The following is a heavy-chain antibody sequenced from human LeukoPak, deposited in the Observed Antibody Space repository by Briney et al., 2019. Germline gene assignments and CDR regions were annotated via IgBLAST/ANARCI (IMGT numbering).Heavy chain of an antibody. V-gene: IGHV3-23*01. CDR1: GFTFSSYA. CDR2: ISGSGGST. CDR3: ARDLDYGGNAVRWYFDL. Sequence: GGSLRLSCAASGFTFSSYAMSWVRQAPGKGLEWVSAISGSGGSTYYADSVKGRFTISRDNSKNTLYLQMNSLRAEDTAVYYCARDLDYGGNAVRWYFDLWGRGTLVTVSS. D-gene: IGHD4-23*01. J-gene: IGHJ2*01.